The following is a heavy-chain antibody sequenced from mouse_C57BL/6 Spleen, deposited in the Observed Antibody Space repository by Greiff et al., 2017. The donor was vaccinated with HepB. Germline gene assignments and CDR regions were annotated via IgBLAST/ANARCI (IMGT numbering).Heavy chain of an antibody. Sequence: EVQRVESGGGLVKPGGSLKLSCAASGFTFSDYGMHWVRQAPEKGLEWVAYISSGSSTIYYADTVKGRFTISRDNAKNTLFLQMTSLRSEDTAMYYCARRGDYGSSSYYYAMDYWGQGTSVTVSS. V-gene: IGHV5-17*01. D-gene: IGHD1-1*01. CDR3: ARRGDYGSSSYYYAMDY. J-gene: IGHJ4*01. CDR2: ISSGSSTI. CDR1: GFTFSDYG.